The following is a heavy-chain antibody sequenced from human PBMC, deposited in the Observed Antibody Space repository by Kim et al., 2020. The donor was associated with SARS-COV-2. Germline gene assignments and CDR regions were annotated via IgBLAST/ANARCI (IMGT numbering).Heavy chain of an antibody. V-gene: IGHV3-53*01. D-gene: IGHD5-12*01. CDR3: ARVDIVTYYFDY. J-gene: IGHJ4*02. Sequence: YYADSVTGRFTISRDNSKTTLYLQMNSLRAEDTAVYYCARVDIVTYYFDYWGQGTLVTVSS.